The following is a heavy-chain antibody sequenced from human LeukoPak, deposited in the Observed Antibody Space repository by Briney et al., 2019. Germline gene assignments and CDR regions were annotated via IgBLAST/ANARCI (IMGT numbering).Heavy chain of an antibody. CDR1: GGSISSYY. J-gene: IGHJ4*02. CDR2: IYYSGST. CDR3: ARDSYGSGTV. D-gene: IGHD3-10*01. Sequence: PSETLSLTCTVSGGSISSYYWGWIRQPPGKGLEWIGSIYYSGSTYYNPSLKSRVTISVDTSKNQFSLKLSSVTAADTAVYYCARDSYGSGTVWGQGTLVTVSS. V-gene: IGHV4-39*07.